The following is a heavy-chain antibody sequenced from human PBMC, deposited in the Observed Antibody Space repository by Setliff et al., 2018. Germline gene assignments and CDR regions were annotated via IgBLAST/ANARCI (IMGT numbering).Heavy chain of an antibody. V-gene: IGHV4-59*01. J-gene: IGHJ4*02. CDR3: ARTRYGLGGRPY. Sequence: KASETLSLTCTVSGDSISGDYWSWIRQPPGKGLEWIGFIHYSGSTNYNPSLKSRVTISLDPPKNQFSLRLSSVTAADTAVYYCARTRYGLGGRPYWGQGTLVTVSS. CDR1: GDSISGDY. D-gene: IGHD2-15*01. CDR2: IHYSGST.